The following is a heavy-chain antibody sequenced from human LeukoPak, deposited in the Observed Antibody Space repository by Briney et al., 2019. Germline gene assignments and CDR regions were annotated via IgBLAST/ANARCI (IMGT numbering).Heavy chain of an antibody. V-gene: IGHV3-23*01. J-gene: IGHJ3*02. CDR2: TSGSGGST. Sequence: PGGSLRLSCAASGYTFSSDAMSWVRQAPGKGLEWVSATSGSGGSTYYADSVKGRFTISRDNSKNTLYLQMNSLRAEDTAVYYCAKDRSDIFDAFDIWGQGTMVTVSS. D-gene: IGHD3-9*01. CDR1: GYTFSSDA. CDR3: AKDRSDIFDAFDI.